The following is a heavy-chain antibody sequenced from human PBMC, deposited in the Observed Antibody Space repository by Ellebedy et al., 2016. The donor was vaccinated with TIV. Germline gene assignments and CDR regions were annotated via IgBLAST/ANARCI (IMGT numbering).Heavy chain of an antibody. V-gene: IGHV3-72*01. CDR1: RLTFSDYY. CDR3: ARVGSGSFLHDYDY. D-gene: IGHD3-10*01. Sequence: PGGSLRLSCAASRLTFSDYYIDWVRQAPGKGLEWIGRSRNKAQSYNTAYAASVRSRFTVSREVSENSVFLQMNSLKTEDTAVYYCARVGSGSFLHDYDYWGQGTLVTVSS. J-gene: IGHJ4*02. CDR2: SRNKAQSYNT.